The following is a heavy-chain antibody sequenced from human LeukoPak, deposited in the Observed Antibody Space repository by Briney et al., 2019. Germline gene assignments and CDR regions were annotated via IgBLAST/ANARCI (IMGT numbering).Heavy chain of an antibody. CDR3: ARGGAIGDSSGYYVGFAY. V-gene: IGHV3-21*01. D-gene: IGHD3-22*01. J-gene: IGHJ4*02. Sequence: GGSLRLSCAASGFTFSSYSMNWVCQAPGKGLEWVSSISSSSSYIYYADSVKGRFTISRDNAKNSLYLQMNSLRAEDTAVYYCARGGAIGDSSGYYVGFAYWGQGTLVTVSS. CDR1: GFTFSSYS. CDR2: ISSSSSYI.